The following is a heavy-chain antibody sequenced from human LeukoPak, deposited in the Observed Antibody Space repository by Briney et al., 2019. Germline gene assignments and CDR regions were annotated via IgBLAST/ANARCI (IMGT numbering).Heavy chain of an antibody. V-gene: IGHV3-7*01. CDR2: INQDGSEK. J-gene: IGHJ2*01. CDR1: GFTFSSYW. D-gene: IGHD4-17*01. CDR3: ARDRHGDTGDWSFDL. Sequence: QPGGSPRLSCAASGFTFSSYWMSWVRQAPGKGLEWVANINQDGSEKYYVDSVKGRFTISRDNGRSSLFLQMNSLRVEDTAVYYCARDRHGDTGDWSFDLWGRGTLVTVSS.